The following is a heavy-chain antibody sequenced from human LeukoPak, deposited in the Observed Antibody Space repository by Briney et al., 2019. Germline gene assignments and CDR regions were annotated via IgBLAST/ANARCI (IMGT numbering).Heavy chain of an antibody. CDR1: GGSITGYY. CDR2: IHYTGAT. CDR3: ARGNILTGYCFDF. V-gene: IGHV4-34*01. D-gene: IGHD3-9*01. J-gene: IGHJ4*02. Sequence: SETLSLSCAVYGGSITGYYWSWIRQTPGRGLEWVGEIHYTGATSYNPSLKSRATISTDTSKNQFSLRLSSVTAADTAVYYCARGNILTGYCFDFWGQGALVTVSS.